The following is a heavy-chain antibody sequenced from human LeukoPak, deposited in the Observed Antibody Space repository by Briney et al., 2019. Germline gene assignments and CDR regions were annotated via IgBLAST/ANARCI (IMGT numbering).Heavy chain of an antibody. V-gene: IGHV4-39*01. CDR3: ARHHYYDSSGSQAGLNWFDP. CDR2: IYYSGST. Sequence: SETLSLTCTVSGGSISSSSYYWGWIRQPPGKGLEWIGSIYYSGSTYYNPSLKSRVTISVDTSKNQFSLKLSSVTAADTAVYYCARHHYYDSSGSQAGLNWFDPWGQGTLVTVSS. CDR1: GGSISSSSYY. D-gene: IGHD3-22*01. J-gene: IGHJ5*02.